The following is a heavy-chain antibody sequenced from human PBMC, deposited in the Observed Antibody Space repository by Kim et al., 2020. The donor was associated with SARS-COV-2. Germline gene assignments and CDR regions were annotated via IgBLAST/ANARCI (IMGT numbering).Heavy chain of an antibody. J-gene: IGHJ4*02. Sequence: GGSLRLSCAASGFTFSSYAMHWVRQAPGKGLEWVAVISYDGSNKYYADSVKGRFTISRDNSKNTLYLQMNSLRAEDTAVYYCARDLLPQLSRGTTVVTIGYWGQGTLVTVSS. CDR2: ISYDGSNK. D-gene: IGHD4-17*01. CDR1: GFTFSSYA. V-gene: IGHV3-30-3*01. CDR3: ARDLLPQLSRGTTVVTIGY.